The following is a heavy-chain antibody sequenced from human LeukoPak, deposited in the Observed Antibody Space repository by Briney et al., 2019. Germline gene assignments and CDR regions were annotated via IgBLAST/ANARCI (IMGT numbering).Heavy chain of an antibody. CDR2: ISSSSSYI. J-gene: IGHJ6*03. CDR3: ARGEQQLVVGYYYYMDV. V-gene: IGHV3-21*01. Sequence: PGGSLRLSCAASGFTFSSYSMNWVRQAPGKGLEWVSSISSSSSYIYYADSVKGRFTISRDNAKNSLYLQMNSLRAEDTAVYYCARGEQQLVVGYYYYMDVWGKGTTVTVSS. D-gene: IGHD6-13*01. CDR1: GFTFSSYS.